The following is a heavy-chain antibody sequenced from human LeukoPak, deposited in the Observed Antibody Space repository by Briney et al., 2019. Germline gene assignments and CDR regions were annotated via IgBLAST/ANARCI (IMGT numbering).Heavy chain of an antibody. CDR3: ARDCSSTSCYLGY. CDR1: GYTFTTYD. CDR2: ISPYNGNT. J-gene: IGHJ4*02. Sequence: ASVKVSCKASGYTFTTYDISWVRQAPGQGLEWMGWISPYNGNTNYAQKLQGRVTMTTDTSTSTAYMELRSLGSDDTAVYYCARDCSSTSCYLGYWGQGTLVTVSS. D-gene: IGHD2-2*01. V-gene: IGHV1-18*01.